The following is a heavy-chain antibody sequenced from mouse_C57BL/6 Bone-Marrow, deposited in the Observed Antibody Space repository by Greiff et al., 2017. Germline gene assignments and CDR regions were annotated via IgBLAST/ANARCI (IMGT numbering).Heavy chain of an antibody. CDR3: ARDGNSPYAMDY. CDR1: GFTFSSYG. D-gene: IGHD2-1*01. V-gene: IGHV5-6*02. CDR2: ISSGGSYT. Sequence: DVKLVESGGDLVKPGGSLKLSCAASGFTFSSYGMSWVRQTPDKRLEWVATISSGGSYTYYPDSVKGRFTSSRDNAKNTLYLQMSSLKSEDTAMYYCARDGNSPYAMDYWGQGTSVTVSS. J-gene: IGHJ4*01.